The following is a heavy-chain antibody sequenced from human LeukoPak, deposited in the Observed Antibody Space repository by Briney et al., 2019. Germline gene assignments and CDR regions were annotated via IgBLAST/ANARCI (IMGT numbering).Heavy chain of an antibody. V-gene: IGHV3-53*01. Sequence: GGSLRLSCAASGFTVSNNYMSWVRQAPGKGLEWVSVIYSDGSIYYADSVKGRFTISRDNSKNTLYLQMNSLRAEDTAVYYCARGGGSYYVTDHWGQGILVTVSS. D-gene: IGHD1-26*01. J-gene: IGHJ4*02. CDR2: IYSDGSI. CDR3: ARGGGSYYVTDH. CDR1: GFTVSNNY.